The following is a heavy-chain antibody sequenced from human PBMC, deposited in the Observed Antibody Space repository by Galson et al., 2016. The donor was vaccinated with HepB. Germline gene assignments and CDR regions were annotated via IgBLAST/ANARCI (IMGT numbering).Heavy chain of an antibody. D-gene: IGHD3-16*01. CDR2: IFRDGTT. CDR3: AREIVHLGESGIDF. J-gene: IGHJ4*01. Sequence: TLSLTCTVSGGSISSGDYYWSWVRQPPGKGLEWIGYIFRDGTTYYNPSLKSRFIISVDTSKNQFSLKLSSVTAADTAMYYCAREIVHLGESGIDFWGQGTLVTVSS. V-gene: IGHV4-30-4*01. CDR1: GGSISSGDYY.